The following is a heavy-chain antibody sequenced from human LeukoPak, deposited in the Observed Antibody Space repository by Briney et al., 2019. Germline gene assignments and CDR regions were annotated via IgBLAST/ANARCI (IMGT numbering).Heavy chain of an antibody. CDR3: ARRSSGGGLFDY. V-gene: IGHV4-39*01. Sequence: PSETLSLTCTVSGGSISSSSYFWDWIRQSPGKGLEWIGTIFYSGTTYYNPSLKSRVNISVDTSKNQFSLRLRSVTAADTAVYYCARRSSGGGLFDYWGQGALVTVSS. J-gene: IGHJ4*02. CDR1: GGSISSSSYF. CDR2: IFYSGTT. D-gene: IGHD6-19*01.